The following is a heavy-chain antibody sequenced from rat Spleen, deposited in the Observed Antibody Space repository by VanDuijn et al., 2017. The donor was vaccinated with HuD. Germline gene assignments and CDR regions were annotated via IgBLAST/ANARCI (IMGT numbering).Heavy chain of an antibody. D-gene: IGHD1-12*01. CDR1: GYSITSNY. Sequence: EVQLQESGPGLVKPSQSLSLTCSVTGYSITSNYWGWIRKFPGNKMEWIGHINYSGSTSYNPSLKSRISITRDTSKNQFFLQVNSVTTEDTATYYCARSLSYAHYFWYFNFWGPGTMVTVSS. CDR2: INYSGST. J-gene: IGHJ1*01. CDR3: ARSLSYAHYFWYFNF. V-gene: IGHV3-1*01.